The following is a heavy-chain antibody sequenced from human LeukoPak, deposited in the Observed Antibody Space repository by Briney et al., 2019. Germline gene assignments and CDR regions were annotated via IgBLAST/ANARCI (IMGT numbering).Heavy chain of an antibody. CDR3: SRESGPFCPFGH. J-gene: IGHJ4*02. D-gene: IGHD1-26*01. Sequence: SETLSLTCAVSGGSITTTNYWSWVRQPPGGGLEWIGEVSLAGRTRYNPSLKNRVNISIDESKNHLYLNLASVTAADTAVYYCSRESGPFCPFGHWGQGTLVAVTS. CDR2: VSLAGRT. CDR1: GGSITTTNY. V-gene: IGHV4-4*02.